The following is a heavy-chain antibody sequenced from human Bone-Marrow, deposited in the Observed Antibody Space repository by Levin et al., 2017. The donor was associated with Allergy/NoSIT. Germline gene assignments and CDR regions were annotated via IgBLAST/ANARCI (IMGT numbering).Heavy chain of an antibody. CDR2: IFRDGST. Sequence: SETLSLTCAASGDSINSDTYSWSWIRQPPGMALEWVGYIFRDGSTSYNPSLRSRASISLDTTRNVFFLRLSSVTAADTAFYFSARGRRGVIISWFDPWGQETLVTVSS. J-gene: IGHJ5*02. CDR1: GDSINSDTYS. CDR3: ARGRRGVIISWFDP. V-gene: IGHV4-30-2*01. D-gene: IGHD3-10*01.